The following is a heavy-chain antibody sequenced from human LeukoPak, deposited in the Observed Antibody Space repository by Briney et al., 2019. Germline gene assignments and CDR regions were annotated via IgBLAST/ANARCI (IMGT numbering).Heavy chain of an antibody. V-gene: IGHV1-69*04. CDR1: GGTFSSYA. J-gene: IGHJ6*02. D-gene: IGHD2-21*02. Sequence: SVKVSCKASGGTFSSYAISWVRQAPGQGLEWMGRIIPILGIANYAQKFQGRVTITADKSTSTAYMELSSLRSEDTAVYYCASGVVTAPYYYYYYGMDVWGQGTTVTVSS. CDR3: ASGVVTAPYYYYYYGMDV. CDR2: IIPILGIA.